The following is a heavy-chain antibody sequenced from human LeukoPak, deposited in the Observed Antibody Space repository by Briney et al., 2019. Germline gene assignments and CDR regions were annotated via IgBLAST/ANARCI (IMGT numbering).Heavy chain of an antibody. CDR2: IYSSGST. J-gene: IGHJ5*02. Sequence: SETLSLTCAVYDGSFSGYSWSWIRQPPGKGLEWIGYIYSSGSTNYNPSLKSRVTISVDTSKNQFSLKLSSVTAADTAVYYCARRMGGDYGHWFDPWGQGTLVTVSS. CDR3: ARRMGGDYGHWFDP. CDR1: DGSFSGYS. D-gene: IGHD4-17*01. V-gene: IGHV4-59*08.